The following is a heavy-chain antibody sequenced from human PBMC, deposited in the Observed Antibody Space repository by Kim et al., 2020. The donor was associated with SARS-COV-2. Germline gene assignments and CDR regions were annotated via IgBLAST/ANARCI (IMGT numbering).Heavy chain of an antibody. D-gene: IGHD3-16*02. V-gene: IGHV4-39*01. J-gene: IGHJ4*02. CDR3: ARRMSDDYVWGSYRYFDY. CDR2: IYYSGST. CDR1: GGSISSSSYY. Sequence: SETLSLTCTVSGGSISSSSYYWGWIRQPPGKGLEWIGSIYYSGSTYYNPSLKSRVTISVDTSKNQFSLKLSSVTAADTAVYYCARRMSDDYVWGSYRYFDYWGQGTLVTVSS.